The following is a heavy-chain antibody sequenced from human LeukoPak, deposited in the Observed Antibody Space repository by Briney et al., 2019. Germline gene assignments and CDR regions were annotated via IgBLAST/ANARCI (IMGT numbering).Heavy chain of an antibody. V-gene: IGHV3-21*01. CDR1: GFTFSSYS. CDR2: IRSSSSYI. Sequence: GGSLRLSCAASGFTFSSYSMNWVRQAPGKGLEWVSSIRSSSSYIYYADSVKGRFTISRDNAKNSLYLQMNSLRAEDTAVYYCASTSLGAAGILSDYWGQGTLVTVSS. CDR3: ASTSLGAAGILSDY. J-gene: IGHJ4*02. D-gene: IGHD6-13*01.